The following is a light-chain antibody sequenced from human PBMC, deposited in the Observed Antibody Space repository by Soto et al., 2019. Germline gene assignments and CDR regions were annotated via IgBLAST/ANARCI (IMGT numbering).Light chain of an antibody. V-gene: IGLV1-47*01. CDR3: ATWDDSMSGPVV. CDR2: RND. CDR1: SSNIGNSY. Sequence: QSVLTQPPAASGSPGQRVTISCSGSSSNIGNSYLYWYQQLPGTAPKLLIYRNDQRPSGVPDRFSGSKSGTSASLAISGLRSEDEADDYCATWDDSMSGPVVFGGGTKLTVL. J-gene: IGLJ2*01.